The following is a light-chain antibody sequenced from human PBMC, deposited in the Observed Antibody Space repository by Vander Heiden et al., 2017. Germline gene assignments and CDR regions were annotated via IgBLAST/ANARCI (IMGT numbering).Light chain of an antibody. Sequence: EIVLTQSPATLSLSPGERATLSCRASQSVSSYLAWYQQKPGQAPRLLIYDASNRATGIPARFSGSGSGTDFTLTISSLEPEDFAVYYCQQRSNWLHTFGGWTKVEIK. CDR3: QQRSNWLHT. CDR1: QSVSSY. V-gene: IGKV3-11*01. CDR2: DAS. J-gene: IGKJ4*01.